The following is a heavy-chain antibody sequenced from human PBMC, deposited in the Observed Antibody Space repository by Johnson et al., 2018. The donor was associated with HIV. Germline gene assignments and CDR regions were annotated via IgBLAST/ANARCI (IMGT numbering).Heavy chain of an antibody. Sequence: VQLVESGGDVVQPGRSLRLSCAASGFTFSSYAMSWVRQAPGKGLEWVSRIKSDGSSINYADSVKGRFTNSRDNAKNTLYLQMNSLRTEDTAVYYCTTHSSSWADAFDVWGQGTMVTVSS. J-gene: IGHJ3*01. D-gene: IGHD6-13*01. CDR1: GFTFSSYA. V-gene: IGHV3-74*02. CDR3: TTHSSSWADAFDV. CDR2: IKSDGSSI.